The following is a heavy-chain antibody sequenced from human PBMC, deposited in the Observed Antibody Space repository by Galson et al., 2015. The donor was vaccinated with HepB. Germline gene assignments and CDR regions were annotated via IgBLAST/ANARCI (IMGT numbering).Heavy chain of an antibody. CDR1: GYTFTSYG. Sequence: QSGAEVKKPGASVKVSCKASGYTFTSYGISWVRQAPGQGLEWMGWISAYNGNTNYAQKLQGRVTMTTDTSTSTAYMELRSLRSDDTAVYYCARSGYCSSTRCYLVDLRGMDVWGQGTTVTVSS. V-gene: IGHV1-18*01. D-gene: IGHD2-2*01. J-gene: IGHJ6*02. CDR3: ARSGYCSSTRCYLVDLRGMDV. CDR2: ISAYNGNT.